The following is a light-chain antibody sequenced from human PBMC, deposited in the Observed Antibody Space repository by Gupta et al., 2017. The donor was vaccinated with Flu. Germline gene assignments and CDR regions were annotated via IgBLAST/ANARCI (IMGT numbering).Light chain of an antibody. J-gene: IGKJ2*03. V-gene: IGKV1-5*03. CDR1: QSINTS. CDR2: EAS. CDR3: QQYKTYPYS. Sequence: DIQLPPSPSSLSALVGDRVTITCRASQSINTSLAWYQQKPGKAPKLLISEASNLESGVPSRFSGSGSGTEFTLTISSLQPDDFATYYCQQYKTYPYSFGQGTELEIK.